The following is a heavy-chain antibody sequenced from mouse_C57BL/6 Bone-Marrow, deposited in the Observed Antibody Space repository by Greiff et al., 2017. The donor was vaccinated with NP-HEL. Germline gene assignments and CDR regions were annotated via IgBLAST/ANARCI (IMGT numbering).Heavy chain of an antibody. Sequence: QVQLKQPGAELVKPGASVKLSCKASGYTFTSYWMHWVKQRPGQGLEWIGMIHPNSCSTNYNEKFKSKATLTVDKSSSTAYLLLSSLTTEDSAVYYCAVYDYEDYWGQGTTLTVSS. D-gene: IGHD2-4*01. V-gene: IGHV1-64*01. CDR2: IHPNSCST. CDR1: GYTFTSYW. CDR3: AVYDYEDY. J-gene: IGHJ2*01.